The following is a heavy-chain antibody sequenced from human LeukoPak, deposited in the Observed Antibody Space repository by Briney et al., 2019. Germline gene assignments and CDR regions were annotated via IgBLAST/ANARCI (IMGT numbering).Heavy chain of an antibody. Sequence: SQTLSLTCAISGDSVSSNSAAWTWIRQSPSRGLEWLGRTYYRSKWYNDYAVSVKSRITINPDTSKNPFSLQLNSVSPEDTAVYYCARGGLTSIWTWGQGTLVTVSS. D-gene: IGHD5-12*01. CDR2: TYYRSKWYN. V-gene: IGHV6-1*01. J-gene: IGHJ5*02. CDR3: ARGGLTSIWT. CDR1: GDSVSSNSAA.